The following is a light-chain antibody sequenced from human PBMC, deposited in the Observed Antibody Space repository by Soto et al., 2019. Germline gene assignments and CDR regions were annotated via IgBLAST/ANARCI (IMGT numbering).Light chain of an antibody. V-gene: IGLV1-47*01. CDR3: ATWDDSLSGVV. J-gene: IGLJ2*01. CDR2: RNN. CDR1: SSNLGSNY. Sequence: QSVLTQPPSASGTPGQRVTISCTGSSSNLGSNYVYWYYQLPGTAPKVLIYRNNQRPSGVPDRFSGSKSGTSASLAISGLRAEDEADYYCATWDDSLSGVVFGGGTKLTVL.